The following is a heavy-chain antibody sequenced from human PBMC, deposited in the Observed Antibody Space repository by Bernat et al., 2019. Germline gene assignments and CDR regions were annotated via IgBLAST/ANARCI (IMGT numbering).Heavy chain of an antibody. CDR2: IWYDGSDQ. CDR1: GFTFSNYG. Sequence: QVQLVESGGGVVQPGRSLRLSCAASGFTFSNYGMHWVRQAPGKGLEWMAVIWYDGSDQYYADSVKGRFTISRDNSKNMVYLQMNSLRAEDTAVYFLARRPITVYYCSGVGSGDSGYYYGMDFWGQGTTVIVSS. D-gene: IGHD3-10*01. V-gene: IGHV3-33*01. J-gene: IGHJ6*02. CDR3: ARRPITVYYCSGVGSGDSGYYYGMDF.